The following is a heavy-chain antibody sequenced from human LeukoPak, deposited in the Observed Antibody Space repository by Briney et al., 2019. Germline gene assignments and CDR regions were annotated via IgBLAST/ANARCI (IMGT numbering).Heavy chain of an antibody. Sequence: SETLSLTCTVSGGSISSDDYYWSWIRQPPGKGLEWIGSIYYSGSTYYNPSLKSRVTISVDTSKNQFSLKLSSVTAADTAVYYCARQRYSSGWSPTDFDYWGQGTLVTVSS. D-gene: IGHD6-19*01. J-gene: IGHJ4*02. V-gene: IGHV4-39*01. CDR3: ARQRYSSGWSPTDFDY. CDR2: IYYSGST. CDR1: GGSISSDDYY.